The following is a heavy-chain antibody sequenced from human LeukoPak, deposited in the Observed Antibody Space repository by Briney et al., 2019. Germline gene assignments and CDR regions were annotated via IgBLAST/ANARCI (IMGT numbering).Heavy chain of an antibody. D-gene: IGHD6-13*01. CDR3: AKSSSWLYYFDY. CDR1: GFTFSSYS. J-gene: IGHJ4*02. V-gene: IGHV3-48*02. Sequence: PGGSLRLSCAASGFTFSSYSMNWVRQAPGKGLEWVSYISSSSSTIYYADSVKGRFTISRDNAKNSLYLKMNSLRDEDTAVYYCAKSSSWLYYFDYWGQGTLVTVSS. CDR2: ISSSSSTI.